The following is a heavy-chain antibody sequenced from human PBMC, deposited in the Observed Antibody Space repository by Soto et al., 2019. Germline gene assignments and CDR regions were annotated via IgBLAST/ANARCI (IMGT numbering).Heavy chain of an antibody. J-gene: IGHJ4*02. D-gene: IGHD2-2*02. CDR2: ISGSGTNT. V-gene: IGHV3-23*01. Sequence: GGSLRLSCVASGFTFFNYAMTWVRQAPGKGLEWVSTISGSGTNTDYADSVRGRFTISRDNAKNTLYLQMNSLRAEDTAVYYCAREDRGWAYCTSTICYKGYWGQGTPVTVSS. CDR3: AREDRGWAYCTSTICYKGY. CDR1: GFTFFNYA.